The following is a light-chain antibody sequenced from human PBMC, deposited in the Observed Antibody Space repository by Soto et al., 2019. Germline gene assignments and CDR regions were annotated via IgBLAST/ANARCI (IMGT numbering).Light chain of an antibody. Sequence: EIVLTQSPATLSLSPGERATLSCRASQSVSSYLAWYQQKPGQAPRLLIYDASNRATGIPARLSGSGSGTDFTLTISSLEPEDFAVYYCQQRSNWWTFGQGTKVDIK. CDR2: DAS. CDR3: QQRSNWWT. V-gene: IGKV3-11*01. CDR1: QSVSSY. J-gene: IGKJ1*01.